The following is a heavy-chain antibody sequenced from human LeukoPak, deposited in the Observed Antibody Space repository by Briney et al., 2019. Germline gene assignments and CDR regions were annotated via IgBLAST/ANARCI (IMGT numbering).Heavy chain of an antibody. J-gene: IGHJ4*02. D-gene: IGHD1-26*01. CDR1: GFTFGDYA. V-gene: IGHV3-49*04. CDR2: IRGKPYGGTT. CDR3: TRGGPGSFYNY. Sequence: GGSLRLSCTASGFTFGDYAMNWVRQAPGKGLEWVGFIRGKPYGGTTEYAASVKGRFTISRDDSKSIAYLQMNSLKTEDTAVYYCTRGGPGSFYNYWGQGTLVTVSS.